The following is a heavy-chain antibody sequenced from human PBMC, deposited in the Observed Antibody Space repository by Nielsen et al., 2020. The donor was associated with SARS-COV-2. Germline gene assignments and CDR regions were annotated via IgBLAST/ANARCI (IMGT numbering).Heavy chain of an antibody. CDR2: TYYSGNT. J-gene: IGHJ6*02. V-gene: IGHV4-39*01. CDR3: ARARATIFGLVMSYGMDV. CDR1: GGSITAHY. D-gene: IGHD3/OR15-3a*01. Sequence: SETLSLTCTVSGGSITAHYWGWIRQPPGKGLEWIGSTYYSGNTYYNSSLKSRVTISVDTSKNQFSLQLSSVTAADTAVYYCARARATIFGLVMSYGMDVWGQGTTVAVSS.